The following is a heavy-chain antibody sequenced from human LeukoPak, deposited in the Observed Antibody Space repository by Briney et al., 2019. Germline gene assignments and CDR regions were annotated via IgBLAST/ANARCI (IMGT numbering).Heavy chain of an antibody. J-gene: IGHJ4*02. D-gene: IGHD1-14*01. CDR1: GYTFSMYN. Sequence: ASVKVSCKASGYTFSMYNMHWVRQAPGQGLEWMGIINPSGGTSYAQKLQGRITMTRDTSTSTLYMELSSLRSEDTAVYYCVKDRGNHVTDYWGQGTLVTVSS. CDR2: INPSGGT. CDR3: VKDRGNHVTDY. V-gene: IGHV1-46*01.